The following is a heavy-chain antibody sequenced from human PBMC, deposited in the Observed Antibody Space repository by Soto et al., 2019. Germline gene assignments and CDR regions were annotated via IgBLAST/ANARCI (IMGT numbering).Heavy chain of an antibody. V-gene: IGHV4-31*03. CDR2: IDYSGST. CDR3: AKDFDSYSSGRYGMDV. Sequence: QVQLQESGPGLVKPSQTLSLSCTVSGASISSGGYYWTWIRQHPGKGLEWIGNIDYSGSTYYNPSLKSRVIITADTSKNQFSLELISVTAADTAVYYCAKDFDSYSSGRYGMDVWGQGTTVTVSS. D-gene: IGHD6-19*01. CDR1: GASISSGGYY. J-gene: IGHJ6*02.